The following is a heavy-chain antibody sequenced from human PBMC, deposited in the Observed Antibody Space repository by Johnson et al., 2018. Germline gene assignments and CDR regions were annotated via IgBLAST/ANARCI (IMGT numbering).Heavy chain of an antibody. CDR1: GFTFSDYY. J-gene: IGHJ6*02. CDR2: ISSSGTTI. V-gene: IGHV3-11*04. Sequence: VQLVESGGGLVKPGGSLRLSCAASGFTFSDYYMSWIRQAPGKGLEWVSYISSSGTTIYYADSVKGRFTISRDNAKNSPYVQMNSLRAEDTAGYYCARGTTHYCSGSYSYYYYYYDMDVWGQGATVTVSS. D-gene: IGHD3-10*01. CDR3: ARGTTHYCSGSYSYYYYYYDMDV.